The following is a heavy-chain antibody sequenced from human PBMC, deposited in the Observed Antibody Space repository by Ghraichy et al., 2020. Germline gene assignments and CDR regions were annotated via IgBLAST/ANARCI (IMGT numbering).Heavy chain of an antibody. CDR2: LYPGGST. CDR3: TRRPGEEWPRIPFDI. CDR1: GFTVSNNY. D-gene: IGHD3-3*01. V-gene: IGHV3-53*01. Sequence: GRSLRLSCAASGFTVSNNYMTWVRQAPGKGLEWVSVLYPGGSTYYADSVKGRFTVSRDNSENTVYLQMNSLRAEDTAVYYCTRRPGEEWPRIPFDIWGQGTKVTVSS. J-gene: IGHJ3*02.